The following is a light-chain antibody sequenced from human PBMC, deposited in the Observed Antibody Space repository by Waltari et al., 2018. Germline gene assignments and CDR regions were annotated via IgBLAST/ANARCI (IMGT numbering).Light chain of an antibody. V-gene: IGKV3-20*01. CDR2: GAS. J-gene: IGKJ1*01. CDR3: QHYVKLPVT. CDR1: QCVGRS. Sequence: SCRASQCVGRSLAWYQQKPGQAPRLLIFGASNRATGVPDRFSGIGSGTDFSLTISRLEPEDLAVYFCQHYVKLPVTFGQGTKVEIK.